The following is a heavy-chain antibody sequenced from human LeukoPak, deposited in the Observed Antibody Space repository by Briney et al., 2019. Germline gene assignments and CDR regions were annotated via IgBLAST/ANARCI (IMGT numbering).Heavy chain of an antibody. Sequence: PGGSLRLSCAASGFTFSSYAMSWVRQAPGKGLEWVSAISGSGGSTYYADSVKGRFTISRDNSKNTLYLQMNSLRAEDTAVYYCARHRHDSSGYYYKPYYFDYWGQGTLVTVSS. CDR3: ARHRHDSSGYYYKPYYFDY. V-gene: IGHV3-23*01. CDR2: ISGSGGST. J-gene: IGHJ4*02. CDR1: GFTFSSYA. D-gene: IGHD3-22*01.